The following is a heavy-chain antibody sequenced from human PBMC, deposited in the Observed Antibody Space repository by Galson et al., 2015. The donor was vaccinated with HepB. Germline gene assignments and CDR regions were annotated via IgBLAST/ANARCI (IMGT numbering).Heavy chain of an antibody. CDR1: GYTFTTYG. CDR3: ARGGRASSGGPTFDY. Sequence: SVKVSCKASGYTFTTYGINWLRQAPGQGLEWMGRISTYYSNTNYAQRFQGRVTITTDTSTNTAYMELRSLRSEDGAIYYCARGGRASSGGPTFDYWGQGTLVTVSS. V-gene: IGHV1-18*01. CDR2: ISTYYSNT. D-gene: IGHD1-26*01. J-gene: IGHJ4*02.